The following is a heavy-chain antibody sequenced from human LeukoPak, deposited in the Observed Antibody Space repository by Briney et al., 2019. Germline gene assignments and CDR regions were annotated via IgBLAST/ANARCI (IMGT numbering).Heavy chain of an antibody. CDR1: GGSISSYC. D-gene: IGHD1-26*01. V-gene: IGHV4-59*01. J-gene: IGHJ5*02. Sequence: SETLSLTCTVSGGSISSYCWSWIRQPPGKGLEWIGYIYYSGSTNYNPSLKSRVTISVDTSKNQFSLKLSSVTAADTAVYYCARTIVGATRWFDPWGQGTLVTVSS. CDR2: IYYSGST. CDR3: ARTIVGATRWFDP.